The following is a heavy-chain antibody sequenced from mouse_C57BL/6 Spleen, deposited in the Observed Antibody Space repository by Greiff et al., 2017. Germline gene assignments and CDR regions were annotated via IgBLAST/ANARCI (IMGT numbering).Heavy chain of an antibody. J-gene: IGHJ3*01. CDR1: GYTFTDYN. D-gene: IGHD2-12*01. CDR2: INPNNGGT. V-gene: IGHV1-18*01. Sequence: EVQLQQSGPELVKPGASVKIPCKASGYTFTDYNMDWVKQSHGKSLEWIGDINPNNGGTIYNQKFKGKATLTVDKSSSTAYLKLRSLTSEDTAVYKGAGERRAFAYWGQGTLVTVSA. CDR3: AGERRAFAY.